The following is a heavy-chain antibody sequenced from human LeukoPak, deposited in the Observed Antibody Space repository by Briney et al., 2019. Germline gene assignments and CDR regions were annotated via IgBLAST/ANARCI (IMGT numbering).Heavy chain of an antibody. J-gene: IGHJ5*02. V-gene: IGHV3-48*03. D-gene: IGHD3-16*01. CDR1: GFTFSSYE. CDR3: ARDRQFRLHDP. CDR2: ISTSGGSV. Sequence: PGGSLRLSCAASGFTFSSYEMNWIRQAPGKGLEWPSYISTSGGSVSYVDSVKGRFTISRDNAKNSVYLQIDSLRAEDTAMYYCARDRQFRLHDPWGQGILVTVSS.